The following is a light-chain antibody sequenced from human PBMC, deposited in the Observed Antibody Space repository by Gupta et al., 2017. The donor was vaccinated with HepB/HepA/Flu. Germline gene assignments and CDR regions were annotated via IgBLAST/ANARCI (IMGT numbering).Light chain of an antibody. J-gene: IGLJ1*01. CDR1: SSTIGSGS. V-gene: IGLV1-51*01. CDR3: GTWAGSVSGFV. Sequence: SVLTQPPSVSATPGQKVTISCSGSSSTIGSGSVSWYQQVPGTAPKLVIYENNKRPSGMPDRFSGAKSGTSATLGITGLQTGDEADYYCGTWAGSVSGFVFGTGTKVTVL. CDR2: ENN.